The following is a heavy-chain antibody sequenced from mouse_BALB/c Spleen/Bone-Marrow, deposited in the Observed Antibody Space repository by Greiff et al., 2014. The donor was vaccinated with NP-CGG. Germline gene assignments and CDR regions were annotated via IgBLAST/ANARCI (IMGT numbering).Heavy chain of an antibody. D-gene: IGHD1-1*01. CDR3: ARYYYGSSNFDY. CDR2: INPNNGAT. V-gene: IGHV1-26*01. Sequence: EVQLQQSGPELVKPGASVKISCKASGYSFTGYYMHWVKQSDVKSLEWIGRINPNNGATSYNQNFKDKASLTVDKSSSTAYMELHSLTSEDSAVYYCARYYYGSSNFDYWGQGTIFTVSS. CDR1: GYSFTGYY. J-gene: IGHJ2*01.